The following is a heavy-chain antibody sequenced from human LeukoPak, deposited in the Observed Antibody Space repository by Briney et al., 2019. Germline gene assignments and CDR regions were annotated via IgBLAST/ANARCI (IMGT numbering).Heavy chain of an antibody. CDR2: IGSAGDT. CDR3: ARGGGNWEIDY. D-gene: IGHD7-27*01. J-gene: IGHJ4*02. Sequence: PGGSLRLSCAASGLTFSSYDMHWVRQATGKGLEWVSAIGSAGDTYYLGSVKGRFTISRENAKKSLYLQMNSLRAGDTAVYYCARGGGNWEIDYWGQGTLVTVSS. CDR1: GLTFSSYD. V-gene: IGHV3-13*01.